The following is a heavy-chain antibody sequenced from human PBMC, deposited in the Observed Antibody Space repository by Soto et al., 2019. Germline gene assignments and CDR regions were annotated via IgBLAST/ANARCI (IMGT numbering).Heavy chain of an antibody. J-gene: IGHJ5*02. CDR1: GGTFSSYT. CDR2: IIPILGIA. CDR3: AIRSGGFLEWLSHWFDP. Sequence: QVQLVQSGAEVKKPGSSVNVSCKASGGTFSSYTISWVRQAPGQGLEWMGRIIPILGIANYAQKVQGRGTVTEDKATSTAYVELSSLRSEDASVYYGAIRSGGFLEWLSHWFDPWGQGTLVTVSS. D-gene: IGHD3-3*01. V-gene: IGHV1-69*02.